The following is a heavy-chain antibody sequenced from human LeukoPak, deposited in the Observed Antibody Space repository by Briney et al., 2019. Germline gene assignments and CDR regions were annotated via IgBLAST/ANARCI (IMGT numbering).Heavy chain of an antibody. CDR1: GYTFTSYD. J-gene: IGHJ5*02. CDR2: MNPNSGNT. Sequence: ASVKVSCKASGYTFTSYDINWVRQATGQGFEWMGWMNPNSGNTGYAQKFQGRVTITRNTSISTAYMELSSLRAEDTAVYYCAGDIVVVPAAISPFWFDPWGQGTLVTVSS. CDR3: AGDIVVVPAAISPFWFDP. V-gene: IGHV1-8*03. D-gene: IGHD2-2*02.